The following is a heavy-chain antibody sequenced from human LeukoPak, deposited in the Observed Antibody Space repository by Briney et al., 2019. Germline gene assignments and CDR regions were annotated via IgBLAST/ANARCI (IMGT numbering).Heavy chain of an antibody. CDR2: IIPIFGTA. J-gene: IGHJ6*02. CDR1: GGTFSSYA. V-gene: IGHV1-69*13. CDR3: ARDKKYHYDSSGYYGYYYGMDV. Sequence: SVKVSCKASGGTFSSYAISWVRQAPGQGLEWMGGIIPIFGTANYAQKFQGRVTITADESTSTAYMELSSLRSEDTAVYYCARDKKYHYDSSGYYGYYYGMDVWGQGTTVTVSS. D-gene: IGHD3-22*01.